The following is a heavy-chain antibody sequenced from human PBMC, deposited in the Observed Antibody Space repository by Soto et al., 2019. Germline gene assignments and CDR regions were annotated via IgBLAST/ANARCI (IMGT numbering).Heavy chain of an antibody. Sequence: ASVKVSCKASAYTFTNYGISWVLQAPGQGLEWMGWISAYNGNINYAQKFRGRVAMTTDTSTSSAYLEVRSLRSDDTAIYYCTKSQGPVGTVTRYTVPYSSFYFDLWGQGTQVTVSS. CDR2: ISAYNGNI. CDR3: TKSQGPVGTVTRYTVPYSSFYFDL. V-gene: IGHV1-18*01. D-gene: IGHD1-26*01. CDR1: AYTFTNYG. J-gene: IGHJ4*02.